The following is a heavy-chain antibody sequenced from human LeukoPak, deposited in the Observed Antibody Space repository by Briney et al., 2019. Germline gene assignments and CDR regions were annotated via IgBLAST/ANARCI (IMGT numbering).Heavy chain of an antibody. CDR3: ARGARAGYNLEPFDY. Sequence: SETLSLTCTVSGGSISSRSYYWGWIRQPTGKGLEWIGNIYYSGSTFYNPSLKGRVTISVDTSKNQFSLKLSSVTAADTAVYFCARGARAGYNLEPFDYWGQGTLVTVSS. V-gene: IGHV4-39*01. D-gene: IGHD5-24*01. J-gene: IGHJ4*02. CDR2: IYYSGST. CDR1: GGSISSRSYY.